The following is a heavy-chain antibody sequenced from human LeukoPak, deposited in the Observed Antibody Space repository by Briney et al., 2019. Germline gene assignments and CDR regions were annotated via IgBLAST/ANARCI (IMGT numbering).Heavy chain of an antibody. V-gene: IGHV1-2*02. CDR3: ARAGQLIMITFGGDPFYFDY. J-gene: IGHJ4*02. Sequence: ASVKVSCKASGYTFTGYYMHWVRQAPGQGLEWMGWINPNSGGTNYAQKFQGRVAMTRDTSISTAYMELSRLRSDDTAVYYCARAGQLIMITFGGDPFYFDYWGQGTLVTVSS. D-gene: IGHD3-16*01. CDR2: INPNSGGT. CDR1: GYTFTGYY.